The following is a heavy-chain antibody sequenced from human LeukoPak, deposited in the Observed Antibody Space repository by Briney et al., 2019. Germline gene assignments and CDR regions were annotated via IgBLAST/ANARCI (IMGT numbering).Heavy chain of an antibody. Sequence: ASVKVSCKASGYTFTGYYMHWVRQAPGQGLEWMGWINPNSGGTNYAQKFQGRVTMTRDTSISTAYMELSRLRSDDTAVYYCARELRAHPNWFDPWGQGTLVTVSS. J-gene: IGHJ5*02. CDR3: ARELRAHPNWFDP. V-gene: IGHV1-2*02. D-gene: IGHD2-8*01. CDR1: GYTFTGYY. CDR2: INPNSGGT.